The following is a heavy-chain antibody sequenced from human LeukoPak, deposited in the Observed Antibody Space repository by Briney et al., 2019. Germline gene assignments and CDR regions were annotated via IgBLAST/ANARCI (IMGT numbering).Heavy chain of an antibody. J-gene: IGHJ6*02. D-gene: IGHD5-24*01. Sequence: SQTLSLTCAVSGGSISSGGYSWSWIRQPPGKGLEWIGYIYHSGSTYYNPSLKSRVTISVDRSKSQFSLKLSSVTAADTAVYYCARGATGPMDYYYYYGMDVWGQGTTVTVSS. V-gene: IGHV4-30-2*01. CDR1: GGSISSGGYS. CDR2: IYHSGST. CDR3: ARGATGPMDYYYYYGMDV.